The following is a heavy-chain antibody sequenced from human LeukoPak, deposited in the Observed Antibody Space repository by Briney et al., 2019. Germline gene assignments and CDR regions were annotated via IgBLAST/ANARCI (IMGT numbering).Heavy chain of an antibody. Sequence: AGGSLRLSCAASGFTFSSYSMNWVRQAPGKGLEWVSSISSSSSYIYYADSVKGRFTISRDNAKNSLYLQMNSLRAEDTAVYYCASRGFEHYDFWRGLEFDYWGQGTLVTVSS. CDR2: ISSSSSYI. D-gene: IGHD3-3*01. V-gene: IGHV3-21*01. J-gene: IGHJ4*02. CDR1: GFTFSSYS. CDR3: ASRGFEHYDFWRGLEFDY.